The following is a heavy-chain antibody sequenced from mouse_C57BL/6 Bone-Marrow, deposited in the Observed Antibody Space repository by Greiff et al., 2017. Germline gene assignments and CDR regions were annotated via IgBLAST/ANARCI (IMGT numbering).Heavy chain of an antibody. CDR3: AYYGSSYEGAFDY. CDR2: IYPGDGDT. CDR1: GYAFSSSW. D-gene: IGHD1-1*01. V-gene: IGHV1-82*01. J-gene: IGHJ2*01. Sequence: QVQLQQSGPELVKPGASVKISCKASGYAFSSSWMNWVKQRPGKGLEWIGRIYPGDGDTNYNGKFKGKATLTADKSSSTAYMQRSSRTSEDSAVYFCAYYGSSYEGAFDYWGQGTTLTVSS.